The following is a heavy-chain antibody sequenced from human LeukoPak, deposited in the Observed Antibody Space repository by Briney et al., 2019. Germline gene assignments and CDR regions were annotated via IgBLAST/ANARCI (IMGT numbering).Heavy chain of an antibody. CDR1: GGSFSGYY. CDR3: ARDSYTYGLDY. V-gene: IGHV4-34*01. J-gene: IGHJ4*02. CDR2: INHSGST. D-gene: IGHD4-17*01. Sequence: SETLSLTCAVYGGSFSGYYWSWIRQPPGKGLEWIGEINHSGSTNYNPSLKSRVTLSVDTSKNQFSLKLSSVTAADTAVYYCARDSYTYGLDYWGQGTLVTVSS.